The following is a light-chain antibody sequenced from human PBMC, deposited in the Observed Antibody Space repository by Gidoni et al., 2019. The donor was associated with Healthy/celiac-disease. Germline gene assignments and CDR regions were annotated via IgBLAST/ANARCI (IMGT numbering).Light chain of an antibody. J-gene: IGLJ2*01. CDR2: EVS. V-gene: IGLV2-14*01. CDR3: SSYTSSSTYVV. Sequence: QSALTQPASVSGSPGQSITISCTGTSSDVGGYNYVSWYQHHPGKAPQLMLDEVSNRPSGVSNRFSGSKSGNTASLTISGLQAEDDADYYCSSYTSSSTYVVFGGGTKRTV. CDR1: SSDVGGYNY.